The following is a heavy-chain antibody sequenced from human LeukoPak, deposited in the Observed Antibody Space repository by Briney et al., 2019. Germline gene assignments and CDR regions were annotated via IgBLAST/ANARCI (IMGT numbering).Heavy chain of an antibody. CDR3: ARGGSYDRYWYFDL. CDR1: GGSISSGSYY. Sequence: SQTLSLTCTVSGGSISSGSYYWSWIRQPAGKGLEWIGRIYTSGSTNHNPSLKSRVTISVDTSKNQFSLKLSSVTAADTAVYYCARGGSYDRYWYFDLWGRGTLVTVSS. CDR2: IYTSGST. V-gene: IGHV4-61*02. J-gene: IGHJ2*01. D-gene: IGHD1-26*01.